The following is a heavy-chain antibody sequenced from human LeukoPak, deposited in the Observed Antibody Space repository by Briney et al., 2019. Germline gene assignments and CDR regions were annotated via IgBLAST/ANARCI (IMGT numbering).Heavy chain of an antibody. Sequence: ASVKVSCKASGDTFIPYTFSWVRQAPGQGLEWMGWISAYNGNTNYAQKLQGRVTMTTDTSTSTAYMELRSLRSDDTAVYYCASNAGGFDYYGMDVWGQGTTVTVSS. CDR3: ASNAGGFDYYGMDV. V-gene: IGHV1-18*04. J-gene: IGHJ6*02. D-gene: IGHD3-10*01. CDR2: ISAYNGNT. CDR1: GDTFIPYT.